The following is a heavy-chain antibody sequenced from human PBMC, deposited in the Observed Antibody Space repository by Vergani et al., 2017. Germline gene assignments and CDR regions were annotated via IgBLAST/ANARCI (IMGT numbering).Heavy chain of an antibody. J-gene: IGHJ1*01. CDR1: GSSFTSNW. CDR2: IDPSDSYT. V-gene: IGHV5-10-1*03. Sequence: EVQLVQSGAEVKKPGESLRISCKGSGSSFTSNWISWVRQMPGKGLEWMGRIDPSDSYTYYSPSFQGHVTISADKSINTAYLQWNSLKASDTAMYYCARHGGSGSYLEYFQHWGQGTLVTVSS. D-gene: IGHD1-26*01. CDR3: ARHGGSGSYLEYFQH.